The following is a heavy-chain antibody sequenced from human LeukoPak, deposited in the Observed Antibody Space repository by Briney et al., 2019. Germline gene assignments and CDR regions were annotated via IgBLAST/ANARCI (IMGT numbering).Heavy chain of an antibody. CDR1: GYSFTVYW. Sequence: GESLKISCKGSGYSFTVYWITWVRQMPGKGLEWMGTIDPSDSYTNYSPSFQRHVTISADKSINSAYLQWSSLKTSDSATYYCARQFCGDYAFDSWGQGTLVTVSS. J-gene: IGHJ4*02. CDR2: IDPSDSYT. CDR3: ARQFCGDYAFDS. V-gene: IGHV5-10-1*01. D-gene: IGHD4-17*01.